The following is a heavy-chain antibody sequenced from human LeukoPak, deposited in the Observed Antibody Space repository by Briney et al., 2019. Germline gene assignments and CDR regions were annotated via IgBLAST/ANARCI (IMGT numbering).Heavy chain of an antibody. CDR1: GGSVSSYF. D-gene: IGHD3-10*01. CDR2: IDDSGNT. CDR3: ARSDYHGSGSHTAIDAFDI. V-gene: IGHV4-59*02. Sequence: SETLSLTCTVSGGSVSSYFWSWIQRPPGKGLEWIGYIDDSGNTNYNPSLKSQVSISIDKSKKQFSLKLSSVTAADTAIYYCARSDYHGSGSHTAIDAFDIWGQGTRVTVSS. J-gene: IGHJ3*02.